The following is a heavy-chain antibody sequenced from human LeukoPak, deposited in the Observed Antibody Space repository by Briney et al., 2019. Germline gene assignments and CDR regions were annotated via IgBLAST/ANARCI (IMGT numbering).Heavy chain of an antibody. CDR1: GFTFSSYT. CDR3: ARAYYYDSIGLDLDY. Sequence: PGGSLRLSCAASGFTFSSYTMYWVRQAPGKGLEWVSSISWNSGSMGYADSVKGRFTVSRDNAKKSLYLQMNSLRLEDTAFYYCARAYYYDSIGLDLDYWGQGTLVTVSS. V-gene: IGHV3-9*01. D-gene: IGHD3-22*01. CDR2: ISWNSGSM. J-gene: IGHJ4*02.